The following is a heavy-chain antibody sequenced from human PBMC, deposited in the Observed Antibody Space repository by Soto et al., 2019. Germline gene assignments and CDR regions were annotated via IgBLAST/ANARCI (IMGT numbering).Heavy chain of an antibody. J-gene: IGHJ4*02. CDR3: AKRIMATIGHFDS. CDR1: GFTFSSYA. V-gene: IGHV3-23*01. Sequence: PGGSLRLSCAASGFTFSSYAMSWVCQAPGKGLEWVSSISGIGHSTYYADSVKGRFTISRDNSKNTLFLQMSSLRAEDTAVYYCAKRIMATIGHFDSWGQGTLVTVSS. D-gene: IGHD5-12*01. CDR2: ISGIGHST.